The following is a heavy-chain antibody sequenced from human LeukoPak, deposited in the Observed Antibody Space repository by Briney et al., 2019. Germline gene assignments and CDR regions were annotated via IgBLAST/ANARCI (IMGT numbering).Heavy chain of an antibody. Sequence: SETLSLTCTVSGGSISSSSYYWGWIRQPPGKGLEWIGSIYYSGSTYYNPSLKSRATISVDTSKNQFSLKLSSVTAADTAVYYCARQYCSSTSCYEFYYYYYYMDVWGKGTTVTISS. CDR1: GGSISSSSYY. CDR2: IYYSGST. V-gene: IGHV4-39*01. J-gene: IGHJ6*03. D-gene: IGHD2-2*01. CDR3: ARQYCSSTSCYEFYYYYYYMDV.